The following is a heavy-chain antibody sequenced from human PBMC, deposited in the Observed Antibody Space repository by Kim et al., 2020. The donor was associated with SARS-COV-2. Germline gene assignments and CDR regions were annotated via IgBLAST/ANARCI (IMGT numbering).Heavy chain of an antibody. V-gene: IGHV1-58*02. J-gene: IGHJ6*02. CDR3: AASPYYYDSSDPYYYYGMDV. Sequence: SVKVSCQASGFTFTSSAMQWVRQARGQRLEWIGWIVVGSGNTNYAQKFQERVTITRDMSTSTAYMELSSLRSEDTAVYYCAASPYYYDSSDPYYYYGMDVWGQGTTVTVS. CDR1: GFTFTSSA. CDR2: IVVGSGNT. D-gene: IGHD3-22*01.